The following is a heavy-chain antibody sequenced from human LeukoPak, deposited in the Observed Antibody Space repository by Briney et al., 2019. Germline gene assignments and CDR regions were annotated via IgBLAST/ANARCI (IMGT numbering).Heavy chain of an antibody. Sequence: SGGSLRLSCAASEFTFDDYGISWVRQAPGKGLEWVSGVNWNGDSTNYADSVKGRFTISRDNAKNSLYLQMNSLRAEDTALYYCARGGVYSRWGQGTLVTVSS. D-gene: IGHD6-13*01. CDR2: VNWNGDST. J-gene: IGHJ4*02. CDR3: ARGGVYSR. CDR1: EFTFDDYG. V-gene: IGHV3-20*04.